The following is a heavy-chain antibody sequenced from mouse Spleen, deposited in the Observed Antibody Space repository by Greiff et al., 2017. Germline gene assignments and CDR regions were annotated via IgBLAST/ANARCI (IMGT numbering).Heavy chain of an antibody. D-gene: IGHD1-1*01. CDR2: IYPRDGST. CDR3: ARNYGSSYGYWYFDV. V-gene: IGHV1-78*01. CDR1: GYTFTDHT. J-gene: IGHJ1*01. Sequence: QVQLKESDAELVKPGASVKISCKVSGYTFTDHTIHWMKQRPEQGLEWIGYIYPRDGSTKYNEKFKGKATLTADKSSSTAYMQLNSLTSEDSAVYYCARNYGSSYGYWYFDVWGAGTTVTVSS.